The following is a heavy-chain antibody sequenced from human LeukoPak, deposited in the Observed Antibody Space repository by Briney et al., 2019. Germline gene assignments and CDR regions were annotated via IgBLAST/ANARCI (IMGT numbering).Heavy chain of an antibody. V-gene: IGHV3-21*04. CDR2: ISSSSNHI. Sequence: PGGSLRLSCTASGFTFSSYTMNWVRQTPGKGLEWVASISSSSNHINYVDSVKGRFTVSRDNADFSLFLHMDSLRTEDSGIYYCARPSAVAGSPYYYAYMDVWVKGTTVTVSS. CDR3: ARPSAVAGSPYYYAYMDV. CDR1: GFTFSSYT. D-gene: IGHD6-19*01. J-gene: IGHJ6*03.